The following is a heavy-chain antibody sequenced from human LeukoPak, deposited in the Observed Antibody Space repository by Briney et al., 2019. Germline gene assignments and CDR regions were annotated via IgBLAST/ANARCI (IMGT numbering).Heavy chain of an antibody. V-gene: IGHV3-21*01. CDR1: GFTLSSYY. J-gene: IGHJ4*02. CDR3: AREGGRGYNYGYRDY. CDR2: ISTSSSYI. Sequence: GESLRLSCAASGFTLSSYYMNWVRQAPGKGLEWVSSISTSSSYIYYADSMKGRFIISRDNAKNSLYLQINSLRAEDTVVYYCAREGGRGYNYGYRDYWGQGTLVTVSS. D-gene: IGHD5-18*01.